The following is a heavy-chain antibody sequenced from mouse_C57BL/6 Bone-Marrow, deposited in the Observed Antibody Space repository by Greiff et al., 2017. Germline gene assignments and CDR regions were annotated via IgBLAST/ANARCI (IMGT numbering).Heavy chain of an antibody. Sequence: VQLQQSGPELVRPGASVKISCKASGYTFTSSGMNWVKQRPGQGLEWIGGIYPGNGDTNYNGKFKGKATLTADKSSSTPYMQLRSLTSEDSAVXFCAGSNKETEMDYWGQGTSVTVSS. V-gene: IGHV1-82*01. CDR1: GYTFTSSG. CDR2: IYPGNGDT. CDR3: AGSNKETEMDY. J-gene: IGHJ4*01. D-gene: IGHD1-1*01.